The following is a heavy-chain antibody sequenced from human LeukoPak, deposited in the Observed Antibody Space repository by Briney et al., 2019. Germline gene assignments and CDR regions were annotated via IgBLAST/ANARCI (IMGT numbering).Heavy chain of an antibody. D-gene: IGHD3-10*01. CDR1: GFIFSSYG. J-gene: IGHJ4*02. V-gene: IGHV3-33*01. CDR2: IWYDGSNE. CDR3: ARDLSRGSAAD. Sequence: GGSLRLSCVASGFIFSSYGMHWVRQAPGKGLEWVAVIWYDGSNEYDADSVKGRFTISRDNSKNTLYLQMNSLRAEDTAVYYCARDLSRGSAADWGQGTLVTVSS.